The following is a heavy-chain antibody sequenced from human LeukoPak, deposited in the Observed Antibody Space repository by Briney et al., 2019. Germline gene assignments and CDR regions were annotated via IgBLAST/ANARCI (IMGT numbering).Heavy chain of an antibody. CDR2: ISGSGGST. Sequence: GGSLRLSCAASGFTFSSYAMSWVRQAPGKGLEWVSAISGSGGSTYYADSVKGRFTISRDNSKNTLYLQMNSLRAEDTAVYYCARGGEMATILPLLWGQGTLVTVSS. V-gene: IGHV3-23*01. J-gene: IGHJ4*02. D-gene: IGHD5-24*01. CDR3: ARGGEMATILPLL. CDR1: GFTFSSYA.